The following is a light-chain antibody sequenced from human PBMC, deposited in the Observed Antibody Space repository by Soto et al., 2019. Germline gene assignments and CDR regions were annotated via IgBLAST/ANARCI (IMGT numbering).Light chain of an antibody. CDR2: ASS. J-gene: IGKJ5*01. CDR3: QQSYSTRIT. CDR1: QKINTY. Sequence: DIQMTQSPSSLSASVGDRFTITFRASQKINTYLNWYQQNPGKAPKLLIKASSRLQSGVPSRFRGSGSGTGFTLTISSVQPEDFATYYCQQSYSTRITFGQGTRLEI. V-gene: IGKV1-39*01.